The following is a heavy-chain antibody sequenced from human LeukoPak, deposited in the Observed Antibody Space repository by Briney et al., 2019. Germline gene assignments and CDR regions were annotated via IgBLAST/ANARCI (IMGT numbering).Heavy chain of an antibody. V-gene: IGHV1-2*02. J-gene: IGHJ4*02. Sequence: GASVKVSCKASGYTFTGYYMHWVRQAPGQGLEWMGWINPNSGGTNYAQKFQGRVTMTRDTSISTAYMELSRLRSDDTAVYYCARVGGGLTGSYSTFDYWGQGTLVTVSS. CDR2: INPNSGGT. CDR1: GYTFTGYY. CDR3: ARVGGGLTGSYSTFDY. D-gene: IGHD1-26*01.